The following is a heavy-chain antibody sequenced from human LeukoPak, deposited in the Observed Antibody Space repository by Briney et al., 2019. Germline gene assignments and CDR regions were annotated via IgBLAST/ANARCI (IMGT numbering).Heavy chain of an antibody. CDR3: VKDRGGYVKYKTFDY. J-gene: IGHJ4*02. CDR2: IKHDGSEK. V-gene: IGHV3-7*01. D-gene: IGHD5-12*01. Sequence: PGGSLRLSCAASGFTFSSYWMSWFRQAPGKGLEWVANIKHDGSEKYYVASVKGRFTISKDNAKNSLFLQMNSLRTEDTAMYHCVKDRGGYVKYKTFDYWGQGTLVTVSS. CDR1: GFTFSSYW.